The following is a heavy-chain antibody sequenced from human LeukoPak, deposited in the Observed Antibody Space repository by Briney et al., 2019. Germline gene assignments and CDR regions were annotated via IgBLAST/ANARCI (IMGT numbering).Heavy chain of an antibody. Sequence: PGGSLRLSCAASGSTFSDHAMTWVRQTLAKGLESVSSTSAGGDITHYAESVKGRFTISRDDSKSTLYLQMNSLRAEDTAIYFCAYLDSSGFYYGRLRYWGQGTPVTVSS. CDR2: TSAGGDIT. V-gene: IGHV3-23*01. CDR3: AYLDSSGFYYGRLRY. CDR1: GSTFSDHA. D-gene: IGHD3-22*01. J-gene: IGHJ4*02.